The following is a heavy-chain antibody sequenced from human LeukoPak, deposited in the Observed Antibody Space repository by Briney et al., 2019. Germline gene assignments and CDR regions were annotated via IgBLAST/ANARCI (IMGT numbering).Heavy chain of an antibody. CDR1: GGSISSGSYY. CDR2: IYTSGST. D-gene: IGHD3-3*01. V-gene: IGHV4-61*02. Sequence: PSETLSLTCTVSGGSISSGSYYWSWIRQPAGKGLEWIGRIYTSGSTNYNPSLKSRVTISVDTSKNQFSLKLSSVIAADTAVYYCARGTWRYYFDYWGQGTWSPSPQ. CDR3: ARGTWRYYFDY. J-gene: IGHJ4*02.